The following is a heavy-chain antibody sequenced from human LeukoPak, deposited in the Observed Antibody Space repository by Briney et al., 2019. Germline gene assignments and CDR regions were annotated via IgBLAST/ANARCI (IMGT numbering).Heavy chain of an antibody. CDR2: ISGSGGNT. V-gene: IGHV3-23*01. CDR3: AKDRGSSMKYDWFEP. D-gene: IGHD2-2*01. J-gene: IGHJ5*02. Sequence: PGGSLRLSCAASGFTLSSYALSWVRQAPWKGLEWVSGISGSGGNTYYADSVKGRFTISRDKSKNTLYLQMNSLRGEDTAVYYCAKDRGSSMKYDWFEPWGQGTLAIVSS. CDR1: GFTLSSYA.